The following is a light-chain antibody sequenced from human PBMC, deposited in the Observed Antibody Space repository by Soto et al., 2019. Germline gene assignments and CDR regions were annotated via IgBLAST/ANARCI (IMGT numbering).Light chain of an antibody. CDR1: QSVNSN. CDR2: DAS. V-gene: IGKV3-11*01. J-gene: IGKJ2*01. CDR3: QQRSNWPLYT. Sequence: EILMSQSPVTLSVSPGERATLSCRASQSVNSNLAWYQQKPGQAPRLLIYDASNRATGIPDRFSGSGSGTDFTLTISSLEPEDFAVYYCQQRSNWPLYTFGQGTKVDI.